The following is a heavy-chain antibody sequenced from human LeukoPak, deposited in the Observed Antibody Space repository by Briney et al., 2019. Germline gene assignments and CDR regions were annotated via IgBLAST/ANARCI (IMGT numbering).Heavy chain of an antibody. J-gene: IGHJ4*02. CDR1: GFTFSNFG. V-gene: IGHV3-23*01. CDR3: AKRGVVVLVFLVGFHKEAYYFDS. D-gene: IGHD3-16*02. CDR2: LSGSAGGT. Sequence: GGSLRLSCGASGFTFSNFGMSWVRQAPGKGLEWVAGLSGSAGGTNYADSVKGRFTISRDNSKNTLFLQMDRLRAEDTAVYFRAKRGVVVLVFLVGFHKEAYYFDSWGQGAQVTVSS.